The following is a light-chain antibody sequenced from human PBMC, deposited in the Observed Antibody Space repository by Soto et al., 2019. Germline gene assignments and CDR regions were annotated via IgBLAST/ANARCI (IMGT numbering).Light chain of an antibody. CDR2: KAS. V-gene: IGKV1-5*03. CDR1: QSISSS. J-gene: IGKJ1*01. Sequence: SETCRYRGCISAAVVDLDTITCRSSQSISSSLAWYQQKPGKAPKLLIYKASSLESGVPSRFSGSGSGTEFTLSSRSLQADAFATYHCQQHNSPFGQGTKVDIK. CDR3: QQHNSP.